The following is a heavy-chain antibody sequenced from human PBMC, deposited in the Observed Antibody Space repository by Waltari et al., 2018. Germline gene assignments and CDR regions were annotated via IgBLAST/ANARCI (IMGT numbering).Heavy chain of an antibody. CDR3: ASDRGERGSSSRRYYYYSYMDV. CDR2: IIPSFGTA. CDR1: GGTFSSYA. J-gene: IGHJ6*03. V-gene: IGHV1-69*14. Sequence: QVQLVQSGAEVKKPGSSVKVSCKASGGTFSSYAISWVRQAPGQGLEWMGGIIPSFGTANYAQKFQGRCTSTADKSTSTAYIELSSLRSEDTAVYYCASDRGERGSSSRRYYYYSYMDVWGKGTTVTVSS. D-gene: IGHD6-6*01.